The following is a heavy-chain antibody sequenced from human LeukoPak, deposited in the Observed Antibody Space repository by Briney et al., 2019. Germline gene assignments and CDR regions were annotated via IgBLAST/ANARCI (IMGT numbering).Heavy chain of an antibody. V-gene: IGHV3-23*01. D-gene: IGHD6-6*01. CDR3: ANPSSSSPRNYYYYYYMDV. J-gene: IGHJ6*03. Sequence: GGSLRLSCAASGFTFSSYAMSWVRQAPGKGLEWVSAISGSGGSTYYADSVKGRFTISRDNSKNTLYLQMNSLRAEDTAVYYCANPSSSSPRNYYYYYYMDVWGKGTTVTVSS. CDR2: ISGSGGST. CDR1: GFTFSSYA.